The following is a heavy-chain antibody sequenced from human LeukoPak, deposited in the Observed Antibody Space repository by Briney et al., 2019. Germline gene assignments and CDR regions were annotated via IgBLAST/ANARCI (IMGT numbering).Heavy chain of an antibody. CDR2: IIPIFGTA. CDR3: ARSRDSSGLDFDY. Sequence: SVKVSCKASGGTFSSYAISWVRQAPGQGLEWMGGIIPIFGTANYAQKFQGRVTITADKSTSTAYMELSSLRSEDTAVYYCARSRDSSGLDFDYWGQGTLVTVSS. CDR1: GGTFSSYA. V-gene: IGHV1-69*06. D-gene: IGHD3-22*01. J-gene: IGHJ4*02.